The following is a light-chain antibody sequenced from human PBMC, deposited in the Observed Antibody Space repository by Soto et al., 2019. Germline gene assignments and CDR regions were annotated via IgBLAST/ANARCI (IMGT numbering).Light chain of an antibody. CDR1: SSDVGGYNY. CDR3: SSYTSSSTLAV. CDR2: DVS. J-gene: IGLJ1*01. Sequence: QSALTQPASVSGSPGQSITISCTGTSSDVGGYNYVSWYQQHPGKAPKRMSYDVSNRPSGVSNRFSGSKSGNTASLTISGLQAEDEADYYCSSYTSSSTLAVFGTGTKVTVL. V-gene: IGLV2-14*01.